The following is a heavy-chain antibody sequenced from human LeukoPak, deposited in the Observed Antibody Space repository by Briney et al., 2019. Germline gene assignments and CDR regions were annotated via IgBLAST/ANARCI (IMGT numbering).Heavy chain of an antibody. V-gene: IGHV4-39*07. CDR3: ARGPGRTSIFGGRGLWFFDV. CDR2: IYYSGST. J-gene: IGHJ2*01. CDR1: GGSISSSSYY. Sequence: SETLSLTCTVSGGSISSSSYYWGWIRQPPGKGLEWIGSIYYSGSTYYNPSLKSRVTISVDTSKNQFSLKLSSVTAADTAVYYCARGPGRTSIFGGRGLWFFDVWGRGTLVAVSS. D-gene: IGHD3-3*01.